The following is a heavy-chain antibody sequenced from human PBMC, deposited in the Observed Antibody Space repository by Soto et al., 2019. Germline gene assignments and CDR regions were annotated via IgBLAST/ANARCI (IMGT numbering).Heavy chain of an antibody. V-gene: IGHV4-4*02. CDR2: IYHSGST. J-gene: IGHJ3*02. D-gene: IGHD3-3*01. CDR3: ARPEVRFSTHDAFAI. Sequence: QVQLQESGPGLVKPSGTLSLTCAVSGGSISSSNWWSWVRQPPGKGLEWIGEIYHSGSTNYNPSLKSLVTISEDRSTNQSSLKLSSVTAADTAVYYCARPEVRFSTHDAFAIWGHGTMVTVSS. CDR1: GGSISSSNW.